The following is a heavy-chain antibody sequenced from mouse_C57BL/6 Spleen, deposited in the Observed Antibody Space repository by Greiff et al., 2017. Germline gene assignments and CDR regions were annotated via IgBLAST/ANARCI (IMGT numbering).Heavy chain of an antibody. CDR1: GYSFTGYF. CDR3: AKWITTVVDTCGYFDV. D-gene: IGHD1-1*01. V-gene: IGHV1-20*01. Sequence: VQLQQSGPELVKPGDSVKISCKASGYSFTGYFMNWVMQSHGKSLEWIGRINPYNGDTFYNQKFKGKATLTVDKSSSTAHMELRSLTSEDSAVYYCAKWITTVVDTCGYFDVWGTGTTVTVSS. J-gene: IGHJ1*03. CDR2: INPYNGDT.